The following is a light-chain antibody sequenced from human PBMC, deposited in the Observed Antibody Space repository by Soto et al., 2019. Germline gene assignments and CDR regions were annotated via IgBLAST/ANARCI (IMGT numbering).Light chain of an antibody. CDR3: QQRSNWPLT. Sequence: EIVLTQSPATLSLSPGERATLSCRASQSVSRYLAWYQQKPGQAPRLLIYDASKRATGIPARFSGSGSGTVFTLTISSLEPEDFAVYYGQQRSNWPLTCGPGTKVDIK. CDR2: DAS. J-gene: IGKJ3*01. V-gene: IGKV3-11*01. CDR1: QSVSRY.